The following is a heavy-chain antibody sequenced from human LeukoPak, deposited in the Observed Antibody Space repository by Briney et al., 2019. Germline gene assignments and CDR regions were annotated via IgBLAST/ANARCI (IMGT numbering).Heavy chain of an antibody. CDR2: INPSGGST. CDR1: GYTFTSYY. Sequence: ASVKVSCKASGYTFTSYYMHWVRQAPGQGLEWMGIINPSGGSTSYAQKFQGRVTMTRDMSTSTVYTELSSLRSEDTAVYYCARDPPHYYGSGSYPDIWGQGTLVTVSS. V-gene: IGHV1-46*01. CDR3: ARDPPHYYGSGSYPDI. J-gene: IGHJ4*02. D-gene: IGHD3-10*01.